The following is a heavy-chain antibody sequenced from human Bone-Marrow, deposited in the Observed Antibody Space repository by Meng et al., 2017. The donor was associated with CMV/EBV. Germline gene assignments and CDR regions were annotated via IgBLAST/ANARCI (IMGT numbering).Heavy chain of an antibody. D-gene: IGHD2-2*02. Sequence: GESLKISCTASGFTVSSHYMTWVRQAPGRGLEWVSVIYSGGSSTYYADSVKGRFTISRDNSKNTLYLQMNSLRAEDTAVYYCAKDLGPGEYQLLYQLYYYYGMDVWGQGTTVTVSS. V-gene: IGHV3-23*03. CDR2: IYSGGSST. J-gene: IGHJ6*02. CDR1: GFTVSSHY. CDR3: AKDLGPGEYQLLYQLYYYYGMDV.